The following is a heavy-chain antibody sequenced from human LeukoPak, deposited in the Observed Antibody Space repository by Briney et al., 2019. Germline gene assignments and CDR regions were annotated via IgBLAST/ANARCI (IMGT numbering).Heavy chain of an antibody. CDR2: INPNSGGT. Sequence: ASVKVSCKASGYTFTGYYMHWVRQAPGQGLEWMGWINPNSGGTNYAQKFRGWVTMTRDTSISTAYMELSRLRSDDTAVYYCARDWKPPDYYYGMDVWGQGTTVTVSS. V-gene: IGHV1-2*04. CDR1: GYTFTGYY. D-gene: IGHD1-1*01. CDR3: ARDWKPPDYYYGMDV. J-gene: IGHJ6*02.